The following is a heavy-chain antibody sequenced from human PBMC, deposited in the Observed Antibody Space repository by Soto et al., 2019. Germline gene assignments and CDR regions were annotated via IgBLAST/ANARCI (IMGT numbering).Heavy chain of an antibody. Sequence: EVQLVESGGGLVQPGGSLRLSCAASGFTFSSYWMSWVRQAPVKGLEWVGNIKQDGSEKNYVDFVKGRFTISRDNAKNLLYLQMNCLRAEDTAVYYCARIASAGRGWDVWGQGTTVVVS. V-gene: IGHV3-7*01. J-gene: IGHJ6*02. D-gene: IGHD6-13*01. CDR2: IKQDGSEK. CDR1: GFTFSSYW. CDR3: ARIASAGRGWDV.